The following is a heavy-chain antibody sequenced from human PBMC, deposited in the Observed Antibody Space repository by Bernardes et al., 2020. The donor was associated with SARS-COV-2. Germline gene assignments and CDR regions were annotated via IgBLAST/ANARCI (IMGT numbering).Heavy chain of an antibody. CDR1: GFSLSTSGVG. Sequence: SGPTLVKPTQTLTLTCTFSGFSLSTSGVGVGWIRQPPGKALEWLALIYWDDDKRYSPSLKSRLTITKDTSKNQVVLTMTNMDPVDTATYYCARKKLEWELEYFDYWGQGTLVTVSS. D-gene: IGHD1-26*01. V-gene: IGHV2-5*02. J-gene: IGHJ4*02. CDR3: ARKKLEWELEYFDY. CDR2: IYWDDDK.